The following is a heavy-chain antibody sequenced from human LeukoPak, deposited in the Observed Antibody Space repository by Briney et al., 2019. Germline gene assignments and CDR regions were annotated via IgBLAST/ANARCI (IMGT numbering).Heavy chain of an antibody. Sequence: PSETLSLTCTVSGGSISSSSYYWSWIRQPPGKGLEWIGEINHSGSTNYNPSLKSRVTISVDTSKNQFSLKLSSVTAADTAVYYCARRRRDSGWYLTFDYWGQGTLVTVSS. D-gene: IGHD6-19*01. CDR2: INHSGST. CDR3: ARRRRDSGWYLTFDY. CDR1: GGSISSSSYY. J-gene: IGHJ4*02. V-gene: IGHV4-39*07.